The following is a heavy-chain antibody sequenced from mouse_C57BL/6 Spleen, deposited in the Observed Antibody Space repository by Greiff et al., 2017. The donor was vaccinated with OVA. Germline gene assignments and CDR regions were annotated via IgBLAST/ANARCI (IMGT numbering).Heavy chain of an antibody. Sequence: VQLQQSGPGLVKPSQSLSLTCSVTGYSITSGYYWNWIRQFPGNKLEWMGYISYDGSNNYNPSLKNRISITRDTSKNQFFLKLSSVTTEDTATYYCARVTGWADYWGQGTTLTVSS. D-gene: IGHD3-1*01. CDR1: GYSITSGYY. CDR3: ARVTGWADY. V-gene: IGHV3-6*01. CDR2: ISYDGSN. J-gene: IGHJ2*01.